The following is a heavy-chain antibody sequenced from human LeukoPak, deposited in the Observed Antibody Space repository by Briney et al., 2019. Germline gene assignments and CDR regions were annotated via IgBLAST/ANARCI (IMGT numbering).Heavy chain of an antibody. CDR2: MNPSSGNT. V-gene: IGHV1-8*01. Sequence: ASVKVSCKASGYTFTSYDINWVRQATGQGLEWMGWMNPSSGNTGYAQKFQGRVTMTRNTSISTAYMELSSLRSEDTAVYYCARGARGSSSWAGWFDPWGQGTLVTVSS. J-gene: IGHJ5*02. CDR3: ARGARGSSSWAGWFDP. D-gene: IGHD6-13*01. CDR1: GYTFTSYD.